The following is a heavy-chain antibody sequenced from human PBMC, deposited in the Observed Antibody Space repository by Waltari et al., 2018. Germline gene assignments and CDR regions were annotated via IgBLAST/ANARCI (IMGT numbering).Heavy chain of an antibody. V-gene: IGHV4-59*11. CDR2: IYYSGST. J-gene: IGHJ6*02. CDR1: GGSISSHY. CDR3: ARAPVEMAYGMDV. D-gene: IGHD2-2*01. Sequence: QVQLQESGPGLVKPSETLSLTCTVSGGSISSHYWSWLRQPPGKGLEWIGYIYYSGSTNYNPSLKSRVTISVDTSKNQFSLKLSSVTAADTAVYYCARAPVEMAYGMDVWGQGTTVTVSS.